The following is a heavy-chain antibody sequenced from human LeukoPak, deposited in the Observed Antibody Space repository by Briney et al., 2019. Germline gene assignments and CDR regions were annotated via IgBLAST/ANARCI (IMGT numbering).Heavy chain of an antibody. CDR3: ASGDYDILTGYYNDPGY. CDR2: ISYDGSNK. D-gene: IGHD3-9*01. V-gene: IGHV3-30-3*01. CDR1: GFTFSSYA. Sequence: PGRSLRLSCAASGFTFSSYAMHWVRQAPGKGLEWVAVISYDGSNKYYADSVKGRFTISRDNSKNTLYLQMNSLRAEDTAVYYCASGDYDILTGYYNDPGYWGQGTLVTVSS. J-gene: IGHJ4*02.